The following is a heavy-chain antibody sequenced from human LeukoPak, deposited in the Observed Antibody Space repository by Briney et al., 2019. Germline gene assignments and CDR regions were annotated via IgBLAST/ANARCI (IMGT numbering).Heavy chain of an antibody. J-gene: IGHJ4*02. CDR1: GFTFSSYG. CDR2: ISYDGSNK. CDR3: AKDRSYYDSSGFFDY. V-gene: IGHV3-30*18. Sequence: GGSLRLSCAASGFTFSSYGMHWVRQAPGKGLEWVAVISYDGSNKYYADSVKGRFTISRDSSKNTLYLQMNSLRAEDTAVYYCAKDRSYYDSSGFFDYWGQGTLVTVSS. D-gene: IGHD3-22*01.